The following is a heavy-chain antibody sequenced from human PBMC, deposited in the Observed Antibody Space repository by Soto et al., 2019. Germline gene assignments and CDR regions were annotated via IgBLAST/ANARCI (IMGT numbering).Heavy chain of an antibody. Sequence: QVQLVQSGAEVKKPGSSVKVSCKASGGTFSSYAISWVRQAPGQGLEWMGGIIPIFGTANYAQKFQGRLTITADKSTSTAYMELSSRRSEDTAVYYCARDRYDYVWGSYRPRYYFDYWGQGTLVTVSS. CDR3: ARDRYDYVWGSYRPRYYFDY. V-gene: IGHV1-69*06. CDR1: GGTFSSYA. J-gene: IGHJ4*02. CDR2: IIPIFGTA. D-gene: IGHD3-16*02.